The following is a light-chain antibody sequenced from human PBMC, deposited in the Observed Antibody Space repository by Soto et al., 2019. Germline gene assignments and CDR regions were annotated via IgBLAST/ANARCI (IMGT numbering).Light chain of an antibody. CDR2: GAS. CDR1: QSVSSNY. V-gene: IGKV3-20*01. J-gene: IGKJ1*01. CDR3: QQYGSSPET. Sequence: IVLTQAPGTLALSPGEGATLSCRASQSVSSNYLAWYQQKPGQAPRLLIYGASSRATGIPDRFSGSGSGTDFTLTISRLAPEDFAVYYCQQYGSSPETFGQGTKVDIK.